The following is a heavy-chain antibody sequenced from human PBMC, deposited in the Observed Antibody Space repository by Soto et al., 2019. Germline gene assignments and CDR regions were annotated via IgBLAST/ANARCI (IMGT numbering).Heavy chain of an antibody. CDR3: ARGPEVRGRLGYDYYGMDV. D-gene: IGHD3-10*01. CDR2: IYHSGST. V-gene: IGHV4-30-2*01. CDR1: GGSISGGGYS. Sequence: PSETLSLTCAVSGGSISGGGYSWSWIRQPPGKGLEWIGYIYHSGSTYYNPSLKSRVTISVDRSKNQFSLKLSSVTAADTAVYYCARGPEVRGRLGYDYYGMDVWGQGTTVTVSS. J-gene: IGHJ6*02.